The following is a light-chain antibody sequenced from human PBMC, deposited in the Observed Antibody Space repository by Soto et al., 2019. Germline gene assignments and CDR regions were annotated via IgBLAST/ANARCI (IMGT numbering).Light chain of an antibody. Sequence: SYELTQPPSVSVSPGQTARITCSGDALSKQYAYWYQQKPGQAPVLVIYEDTERPSGIPERFSGSSSGTTVTLTISGVQAEDEADYYCQSADSSGTCVFGGGTKLTVL. CDR3: QSADSSGTCV. CDR2: EDT. V-gene: IGLV3-25*03. J-gene: IGLJ3*02. CDR1: ALSKQY.